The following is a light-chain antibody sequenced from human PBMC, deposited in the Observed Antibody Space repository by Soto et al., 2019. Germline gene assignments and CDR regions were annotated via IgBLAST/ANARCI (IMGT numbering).Light chain of an antibody. CDR2: LGS. Sequence: DIVMTQSPLSLPVTPGEPASISCRSSRSLLHSNGYNYLDWYLQKPGQSPQLLIYLGSNRASGVPDRFSGSASGTDFTLKISRVEAEDVGVYYCMQALQTPYTFGQGTKVDIK. CDR3: MQALQTPYT. J-gene: IGKJ2*01. CDR1: RSLLHSNGYNY. V-gene: IGKV2-28*01.